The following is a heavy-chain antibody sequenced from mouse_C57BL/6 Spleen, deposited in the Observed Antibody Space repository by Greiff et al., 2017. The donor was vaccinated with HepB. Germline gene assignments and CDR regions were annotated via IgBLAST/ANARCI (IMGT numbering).Heavy chain of an antibody. J-gene: IGHJ2*01. CDR2: IRSKSNNYAT. V-gene: IGHV10-1*01. CDR3: VRDLRGYFDY. Sequence: EVMLVESGGGLVQPKGSLKLSCAASGFSFNTYAMNWVRQAPGKGLEWVARIRSKSNNYATYYADSVKDRFTISRDDSESMLYLQMNNLKTEDTAMYYCVRDLRGYFDYWGQGTTLTVSS. CDR1: GFSFNTYA.